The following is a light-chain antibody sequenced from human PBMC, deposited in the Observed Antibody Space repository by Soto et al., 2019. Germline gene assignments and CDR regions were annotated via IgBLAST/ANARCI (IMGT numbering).Light chain of an antibody. Sequence: IRMTHSPSSLSASILDIVTITCRASHDISTFLAWYQQKPGKAPKLLIYEASTLQSGVPSRFSGSGSGTEFTLTISGLLPEDFAAYHCQQLYTLPFTFGQGTRLEIK. CDR2: EAS. CDR1: HDISTF. J-gene: IGKJ5*01. V-gene: IGKV1-9*01. CDR3: QQLYTLPFT.